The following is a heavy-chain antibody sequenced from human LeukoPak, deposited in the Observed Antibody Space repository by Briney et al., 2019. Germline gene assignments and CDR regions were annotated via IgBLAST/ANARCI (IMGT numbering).Heavy chain of an antibody. Sequence: NPGGSLRLSCVASGFTFNDYFMGWIRQAPGKGLEWVSHIGRDGTAIYYADSAKGRFTISRDNTEKSLYLHMNSLRADDSAVYFCARLWGGLTMSRFLDSWGQGTPVTVSS. J-gene: IGHJ1*01. CDR2: IGRDGTAI. CDR3: ARLWGGLTMSRFLDS. CDR1: GFTFNDYF. D-gene: IGHD3-16*01. V-gene: IGHV3-11*01.